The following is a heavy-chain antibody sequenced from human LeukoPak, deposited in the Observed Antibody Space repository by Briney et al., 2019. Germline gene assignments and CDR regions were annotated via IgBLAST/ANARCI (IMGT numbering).Heavy chain of an antibody. CDR3: ARGGGDPIYYYYGMDV. J-gene: IGHJ6*02. V-gene: IGHV3-23*01. CDR2: ISGSGGST. D-gene: IGHD2-21*01. Sequence: GGSLRLSCAASGFTFSSYAMSWVRQAPGKGLEWVSAISGSGGSTYYADSVKGRFTISRDNSKNTLYLQMNSLRAEDTAVYYCARGGGDPIYYYYGMDVWGQGTTVTVSS. CDR1: GFTFSSYA.